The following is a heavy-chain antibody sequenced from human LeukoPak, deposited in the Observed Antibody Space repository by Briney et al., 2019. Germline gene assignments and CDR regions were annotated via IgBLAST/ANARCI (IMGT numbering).Heavy chain of an antibody. J-gene: IGHJ4*02. V-gene: IGHV3-49*04. CDR1: GFSFGDYA. Sequence: PGRSLRLSCTASGFSFGDYAMSWVRQAPGKGLEWVGFIKRKAYGGTTEYAASVKGRFSISRDDSKSIAYLEMNSLKTEDSAVYYCTRTEAYGDCDYWGQGTLVTVSS. CDR2: IKRKAYGGTT. D-gene: IGHD4-17*01. CDR3: TRTEAYGDCDY.